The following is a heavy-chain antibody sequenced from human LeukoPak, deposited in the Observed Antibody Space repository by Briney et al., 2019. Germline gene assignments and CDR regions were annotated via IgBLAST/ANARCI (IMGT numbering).Heavy chain of an antibody. D-gene: IGHD6-6*01. CDR1: GFTFSTYG. V-gene: IGHV3-30*03. CDR3: AVSARVERVWHYFNY. Sequence: GRSLRLSCAASGFTFSTYGMHWVRQAPGKGLEWVAVILYDGSEKYYADSVKGRFTISRDNSKNTLFLQMNSLRAEDTAVYYCAVSARVERVWHYFNYWGQGTLVTVSS. J-gene: IGHJ4*02. CDR2: ILYDGSEK.